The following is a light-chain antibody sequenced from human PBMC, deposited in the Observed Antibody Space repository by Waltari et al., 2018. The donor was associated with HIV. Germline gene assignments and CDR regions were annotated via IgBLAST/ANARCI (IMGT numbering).Light chain of an antibody. V-gene: IGLV10-54*01. Sequence: QAGLAQPPSMSKGLGQTATLSCTGNSNNVGYQGAAWLQQHQGHPPKLLSYRNNDRPSGISERLSASRSGNTASLTITGLQPEDEADYYCSAWDSSLTAWVFGGGTKLTVL. CDR1: SNNVGYQG. CDR2: RNN. CDR3: SAWDSSLTAWV. J-gene: IGLJ3*02.